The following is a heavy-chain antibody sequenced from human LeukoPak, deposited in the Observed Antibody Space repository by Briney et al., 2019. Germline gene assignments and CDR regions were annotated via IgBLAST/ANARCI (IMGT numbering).Heavy chain of an antibody. Sequence: ASVKVSCKASGYTFTGYYMHWVRQAPGPGLEWMGWINPNSGDTNYAQEVPGRVTITRDTSISTAYMELSRLRSDDTAVYFCARDQYYRLHELDYWGQGTLVSVSS. V-gene: IGHV1-2*02. CDR1: GYTFTGYY. D-gene: IGHD2-21*01. CDR2: INPNSGDT. J-gene: IGHJ4*02. CDR3: ARDQYYRLHELDY.